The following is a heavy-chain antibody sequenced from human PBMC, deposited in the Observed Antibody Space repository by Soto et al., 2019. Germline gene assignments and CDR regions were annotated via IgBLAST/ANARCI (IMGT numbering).Heavy chain of an antibody. D-gene: IGHD5-12*01. CDR3: ARKGYIGNFGLDV. V-gene: IGHV1-18*01. Sequence: QVQLVQSGAEVKRPGASVKVSCKASGYTFRNYDVAWVRRAPGHGLEWMGWISISKGKTYYQESLQGRVTMTMDTGKTTAYKEVRSLRSDDTAVYYCARKGYIGNFGLDVWGQGTTVTVSS. CDR1: GYTFRNYD. J-gene: IGHJ6*02. CDR2: ISISKGKT.